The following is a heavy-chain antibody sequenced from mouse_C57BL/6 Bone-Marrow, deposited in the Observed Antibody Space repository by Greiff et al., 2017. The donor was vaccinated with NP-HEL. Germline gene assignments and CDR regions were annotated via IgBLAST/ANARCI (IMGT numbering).Heavy chain of an antibody. CDR1: GYAFSSSW. CDR3: DYYGSSPYWYFDV. Sequence: VQLQQSGPELVKPGASVKISCKASGYAFSSSWMNWVKQRPGKGLEWIGRIYPGDGDTNYNGKFKGKATLTADKSSSTAYMQLSSLTSEDSAVYFCDYYGSSPYWYFDVWGTGTTVTVSS. CDR2: IYPGDGDT. D-gene: IGHD1-1*01. V-gene: IGHV1-82*01. J-gene: IGHJ1*03.